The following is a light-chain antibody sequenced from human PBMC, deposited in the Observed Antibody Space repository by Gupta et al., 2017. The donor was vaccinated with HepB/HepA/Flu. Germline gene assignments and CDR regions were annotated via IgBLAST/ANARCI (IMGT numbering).Light chain of an antibody. V-gene: IGKV3-11*01. CDR1: KSVSSY. J-gene: IGKJ1*01. CDR3: QHRINWPWT. CDR2: DAS. Sequence: PGTIATLSCRACKSVSSYLAWYQQKPGQAPRLLIYDASNSATGIPARFSGSGSGTDFTLTISSLDPEDFAVYYCQHRINWPWTFGQWTKVEIK.